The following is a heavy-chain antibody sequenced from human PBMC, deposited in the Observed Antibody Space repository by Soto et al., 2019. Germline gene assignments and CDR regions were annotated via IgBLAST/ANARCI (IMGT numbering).Heavy chain of an antibody. CDR2: FDPEDGET. Sequence: ASVQVSCKVSGYTLTELSMHWVRQAPGKGLEWMGGFDPEDGETIYAQKFQGRVTMTEDTFTDTAYMELSSLRSEDTAVYYCATYYYDSSGYLFDYWGQGTLVTVSS. CDR3: ATYYYDSSGYLFDY. CDR1: GYTLTELS. V-gene: IGHV1-24*01. D-gene: IGHD3-22*01. J-gene: IGHJ4*02.